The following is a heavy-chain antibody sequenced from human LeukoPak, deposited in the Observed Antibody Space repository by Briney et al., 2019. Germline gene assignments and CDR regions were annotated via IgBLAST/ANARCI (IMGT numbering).Heavy chain of an antibody. J-gene: IGHJ4*02. D-gene: IGHD3-22*01. CDR1: GFTFSSYS. V-gene: IGHV3-48*01. CDR2: ITSSSSTI. Sequence: LPGGSLRLSCAASGFTFSSYSMNWVRQAPGKGLQWVSYITSSSSTIYYADSVKGRFTISRDNAKNSLYLQMNSLRAEDTAVYYCAKEASNYYDSSGRGIDYWGQGTLVTVSS. CDR3: AKEASNYYDSSGRGIDY.